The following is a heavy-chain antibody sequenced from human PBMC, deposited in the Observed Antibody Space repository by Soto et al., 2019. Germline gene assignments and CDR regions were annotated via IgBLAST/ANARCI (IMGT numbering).Heavy chain of an antibody. J-gene: IGHJ4*02. CDR1: GFTFGDYA. Sequence: GGSLRLSCTASGFTFGDYAMSWFRQAPGKGLEWVGFIRSKAYGGTTEYAASVKGRFTISRDDSKSIAYLQMNSLKTEDTAVYYCTSDDVLRYFDWFPVWGQGTLVTVSS. D-gene: IGHD3-9*01. CDR3: TSDDVLRYFDWFPV. V-gene: IGHV3-49*03. CDR2: IRSKAYGGTT.